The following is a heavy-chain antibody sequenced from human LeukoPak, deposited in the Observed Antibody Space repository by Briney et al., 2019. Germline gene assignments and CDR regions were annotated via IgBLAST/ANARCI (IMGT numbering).Heavy chain of an antibody. CDR3: ARIGDIVVVVAATPSHMDV. Sequence: GASVKVSCKASGYTFTGYYMHWVRQAPGQGLEWMGRINPNSGGANYAQKFQGRVTMTRDTSNSTAYMELSRLRSDDTAVYYCARIGDIVVVVAATPSHMDVWGKGTTVTVSS. CDR2: INPNSGGA. J-gene: IGHJ6*03. V-gene: IGHV1-2*06. CDR1: GYTFTGYY. D-gene: IGHD2-15*01.